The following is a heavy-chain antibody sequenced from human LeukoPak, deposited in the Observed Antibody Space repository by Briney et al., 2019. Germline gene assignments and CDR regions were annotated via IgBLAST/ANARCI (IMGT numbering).Heavy chain of an antibody. V-gene: IGHV6-1*01. J-gene: IGHJ5*02. CDR2: TYYRSKWYN. CDR1: GVSFCSNSVA. D-gene: IGHD1-14*01. CDR3: GRYHHEEKWFDP. Sequence: SQTLSLTCAISGVSFCSNSVAWNWIRQSPSRALEWLGRTYYRSKWYNDYAISVRSRITINADTSKNQFSLHLSSVTPEDTAVYYCGRYHHEEKWFDPWGQGTLVTVSS.